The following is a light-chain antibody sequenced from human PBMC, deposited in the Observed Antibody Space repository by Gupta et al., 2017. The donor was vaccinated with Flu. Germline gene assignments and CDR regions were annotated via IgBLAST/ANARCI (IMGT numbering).Light chain of an antibody. CDR3: QHKKSYPIT. CDR2: KAS. CDR1: QSFSNC. V-gene: IGKV1-5*03. Sequence: PAALLAAVGDRVTITCRARQSFSNCLAWYQQKPGKAPRLLIYKASKVESEVPSRFSDSGYGTEFTLTISRRQPDDFATYYCQHKKSYPITFGGGTKVEIK. J-gene: IGKJ4*01.